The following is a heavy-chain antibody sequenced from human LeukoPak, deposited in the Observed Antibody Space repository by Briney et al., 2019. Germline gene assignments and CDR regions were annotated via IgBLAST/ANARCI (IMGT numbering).Heavy chain of an antibody. D-gene: IGHD1-26*01. CDR1: GGSISSGSYY. CDR3: ARGGTENGAFDI. V-gene: IGHV4-61*02. CDR2: IYTSGST. Sequence: SETLSLTCTVSGGSISSGSYYWSWIRQPAGKGLEWIGRIYTSGSTNYNPSLKSRVTISVDTSKNQFSLKLTSVTAADTAVYYCARGGTENGAFDIWGQGTMVTVSS. J-gene: IGHJ3*02.